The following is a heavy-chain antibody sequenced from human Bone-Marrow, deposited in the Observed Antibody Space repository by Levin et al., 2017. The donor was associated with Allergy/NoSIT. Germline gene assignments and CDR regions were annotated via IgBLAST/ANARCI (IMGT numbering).Heavy chain of an antibody. CDR1: GFTFSSYG. Sequence: GESLKISCAASGFTFSSYGMHWVRQAPGMGLEWVAVISYDGSNKYYADSVKGRFTISRDNSKNTLYLQMNSLRAEDTAVYYCAKSLWFGELLERDGMDVWGQGTTVTVSS. V-gene: IGHV3-30*18. D-gene: IGHD3-10*01. J-gene: IGHJ6*02. CDR3: AKSLWFGELLERDGMDV. CDR2: ISYDGSNK.